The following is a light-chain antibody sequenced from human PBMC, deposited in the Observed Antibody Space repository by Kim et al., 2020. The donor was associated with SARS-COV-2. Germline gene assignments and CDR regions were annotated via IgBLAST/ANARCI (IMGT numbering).Light chain of an antibody. CDR2: QDN. J-gene: IGLJ2*01. CDR1: NLGHKY. CDR3: QAWDSSTVI. V-gene: IGLV3-1*01. Sequence: SYELTQPPSVSVSPGQTASITCSGDNLGHKYACWYQQRPGQSPVLVIFQDNRRPSGIPERFSGSNSGNTATLTISGTQAMDEADYYCQAWDSSTVIFGGG.